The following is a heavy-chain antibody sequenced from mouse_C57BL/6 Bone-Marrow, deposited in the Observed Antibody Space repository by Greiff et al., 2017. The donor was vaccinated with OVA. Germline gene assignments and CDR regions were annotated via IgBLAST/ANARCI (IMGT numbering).Heavy chain of an antibody. V-gene: IGHV1-64*01. Sequence: QVQLQQPGAELVKPGASVKLSCKASGYTFTSYWMHWVKQRPGQGLEWIGMIHPHSGSTNYNEKFKSKATLTVDESSSTAYMQLSSLTSEDSAVYYCARDEFYYYGSYWGQGTTLTVSS. J-gene: IGHJ2*01. CDR1: GYTFTSYW. CDR3: ARDEFYYYGSY. CDR2: IHPHSGST. D-gene: IGHD1-1*01.